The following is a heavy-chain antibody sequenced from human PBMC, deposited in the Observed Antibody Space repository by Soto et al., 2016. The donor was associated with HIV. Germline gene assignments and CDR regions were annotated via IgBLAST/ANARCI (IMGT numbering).Heavy chain of an antibody. CDR2: ISSSYSHI. Sequence: EVQLVESGGGLVKPGGSLRLSCAASGFTFSIYTMNWVRQAPGKGLEWVSSISSSYSHIYSADSLKGRFTISRDNAKNSLYLQMNNLRAEDTAVYYCARQADYGDFTRGLYFDYWGQGTLVTVSS. CDR1: GFTFSIYT. CDR3: ARQADYGDFTRGLYFDY. V-gene: IGHV3-21*01. J-gene: IGHJ4*02. D-gene: IGHD4-17*01.